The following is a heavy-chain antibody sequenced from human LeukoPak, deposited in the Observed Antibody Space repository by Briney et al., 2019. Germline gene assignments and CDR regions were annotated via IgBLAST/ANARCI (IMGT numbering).Heavy chain of an antibody. CDR1: GYTFTGYY. V-gene: IGHV1-2*02. CDR2: INPNSGGT. D-gene: IGHD6-13*01. J-gene: IGHJ6*02. CDR3: AGDYSSSWYYYYYYGMDV. Sequence: ASVKVSCKASGYTFTGYYMHWVRQAPGQGLEWMGWINPNSGGTNYAQKLQGRVTMTTDTSTSTAYMELRSLRSDDTAVYYCAGDYSSSWYYYYYYGMDVWGQGTTVTVSS.